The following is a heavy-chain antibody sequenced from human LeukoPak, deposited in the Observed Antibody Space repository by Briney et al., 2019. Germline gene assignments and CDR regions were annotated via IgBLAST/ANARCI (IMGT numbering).Heavy chain of an antibody. Sequence: SETLSLTCTVSGHSIINANYWGWIRQSPGKGLEWIGSIHHSGNRLESGSTHYNPSLRSRVTVSAHTSKNQFSLTLRSVTAADTAVYFCARNASSGFFNDWGRGTLVTVSS. V-gene: IGHV4-38-2*02. D-gene: IGHD6-25*01. CDR2: IHHSGNRLESGST. J-gene: IGHJ1*01. CDR1: GHSIINANY. CDR3: ARNASSGFFND.